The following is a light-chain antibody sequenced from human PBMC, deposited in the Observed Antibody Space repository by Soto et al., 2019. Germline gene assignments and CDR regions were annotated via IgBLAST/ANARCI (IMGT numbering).Light chain of an antibody. Sequence: EIVMTQSPATLSLSPGERAALSCRASQSMNSELAWYQQKPGQPPRLLIYGASIRATGVPARFTGSESGSEFTLTISGLQSEDFAVYYCQQGHNWPLTFGQGTRLEI. J-gene: IGKJ2*01. CDR3: QQGHNWPLT. CDR2: GAS. V-gene: IGKV3-15*01. CDR1: QSMNSE.